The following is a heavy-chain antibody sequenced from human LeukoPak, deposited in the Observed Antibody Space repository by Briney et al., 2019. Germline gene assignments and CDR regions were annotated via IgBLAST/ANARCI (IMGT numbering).Heavy chain of an antibody. CDR1: GGSISSSSYY. Sequence: SETLSLTCTVSGGSISSSSYYWGWIRQPPGKGLEWIVSIYYSGSTYYNPSLKSRVTISVDTSKNQFSLKLSSVTAADTAVYYCARGGSGVYYYYYYMDVWGKGTTVTVSS. D-gene: IGHD3-10*01. CDR3: ARGGSGVYYYYYYMDV. J-gene: IGHJ6*03. CDR2: IYYSGST. V-gene: IGHV4-39*07.